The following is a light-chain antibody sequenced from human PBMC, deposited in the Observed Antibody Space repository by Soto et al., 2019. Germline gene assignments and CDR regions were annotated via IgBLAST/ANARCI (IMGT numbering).Light chain of an antibody. CDR1: SSDVGGFNS. J-gene: IGLJ1*01. CDR2: DVV. V-gene: IGLV2-14*03. Sequence: QSALTQPASVCGSPGQSITISCTGTSSDVGGFNSVSWYQLRPGTAPKLILYDVVDRPSGVSYRFSGSKSGNTASLTISGLQAADEADYFCSSYTSTMTNVFGSGTKVTVL. CDR3: SSYTSTMTNV.